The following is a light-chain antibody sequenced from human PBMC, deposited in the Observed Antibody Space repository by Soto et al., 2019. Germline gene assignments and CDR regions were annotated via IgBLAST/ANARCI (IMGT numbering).Light chain of an antibody. CDR1: SSDVGTYNF. J-gene: IGLJ1*01. CDR2: YVS. V-gene: IGLV2-11*01. Sequence: QSVLTQPRSVSGSPGQSVTISCTGTSSDVGTYNFVSWYQQHPGKAPKLMIYYVSDRPSGVPYRVSGSKSGNTASLTISGLQAEDEADYYCCSYAGSNTYVFGTGTKVTVL. CDR3: CSYAGSNTYV.